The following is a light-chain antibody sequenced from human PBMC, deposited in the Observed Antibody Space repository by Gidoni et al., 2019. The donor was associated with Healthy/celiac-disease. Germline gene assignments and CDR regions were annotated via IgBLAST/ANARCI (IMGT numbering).Light chain of an antibody. CDR1: QSVSSY. CDR3: QQRSNWPPGLT. CDR2: DAS. J-gene: IGKJ4*01. V-gene: IGKV3-11*01. Sequence: EMVLTQSPATLPLSPGERAALSCRASQSVSSYLAWYQQKPGQAPRLLIYDASNRATGIPPRFSGSGSGTDFTLTISSLEPEDFAVYYCQQRSNWPPGLTFXGXTKVEIK.